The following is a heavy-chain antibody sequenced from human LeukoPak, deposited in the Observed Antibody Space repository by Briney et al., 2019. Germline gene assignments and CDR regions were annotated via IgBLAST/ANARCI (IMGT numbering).Heavy chain of an antibody. Sequence: PGGSLRLSCAASGFSVNTNYMTWVRQAPGKGLEWVSVLYSGGGAYYADSVKDRFTISRDYSQNTLLLQMNSLRAEDTAVYYCAKGPRLHASGSYGRHGDDAFDIWGQGTMVTVSS. J-gene: IGHJ3*02. CDR1: GFSVNTNY. D-gene: IGHD1-26*01. CDR2: LYSGGGA. V-gene: IGHV3-66*01. CDR3: AKGPRLHASGSYGRHGDDAFDI.